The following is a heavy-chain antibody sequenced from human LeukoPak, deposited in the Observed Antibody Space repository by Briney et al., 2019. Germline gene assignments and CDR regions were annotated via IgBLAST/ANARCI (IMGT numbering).Heavy chain of an antibody. CDR1: GFTFSSYA. CDR3: ARDPGGAPPAYYFDY. Sequence: GGSLRLSCAASGFTFSSYAMHWVRQAPGKGLEWVAVISYDGSNKYYADSVKGRFTISRDNSKNTLYLQMNSLRAEDTAVYYCARDPGGAPPAYYFDYWGQGTLVTVSS. J-gene: IGHJ4*02. D-gene: IGHD3-16*01. V-gene: IGHV3-30*04. CDR2: ISYDGSNK.